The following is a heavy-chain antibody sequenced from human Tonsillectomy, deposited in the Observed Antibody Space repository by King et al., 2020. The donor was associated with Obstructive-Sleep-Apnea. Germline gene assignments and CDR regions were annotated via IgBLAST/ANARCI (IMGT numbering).Heavy chain of an antibody. CDR1: GFTFSSYG. Sequence: VQLVEPGGGVVQPGRSLRLSCAASGFTFSSYGMHWVRQAPGKGLEWVAVISYDGSNKYYADSVKGRFTISRDNSKNTLYLQMNSLRAEDTAVYYCAKWGGSSDVWGQGTTVTVSS. CDR2: ISYDGSNK. V-gene: IGHV3-30*18. J-gene: IGHJ6*02. CDR3: AKWGGSSDV. D-gene: IGHD6-6*01.